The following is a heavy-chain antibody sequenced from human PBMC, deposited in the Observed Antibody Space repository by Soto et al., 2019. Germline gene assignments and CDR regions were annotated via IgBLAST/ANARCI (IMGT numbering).Heavy chain of an antibody. D-gene: IGHD3-10*01. CDR1: GYTFTNYG. CDR3: ARGVGSGSYYNQYNWFDP. CDR2: ISAYNGNT. Sequence: QVQLVQSGAEVKKPGASVKVSCKASGYTFTNYGISWVRQAPGQGLEWMGWISAYNGNTKYAQKLQGRVTMTTDTSTSTADMEQRSLRSDDTAVYYCARGVGSGSYYNQYNWFDPWGQGTLVTVSS. V-gene: IGHV1-18*01. J-gene: IGHJ5*02.